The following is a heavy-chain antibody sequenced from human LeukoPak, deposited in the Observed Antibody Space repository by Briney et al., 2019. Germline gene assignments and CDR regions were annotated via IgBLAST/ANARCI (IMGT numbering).Heavy chain of an antibody. J-gene: IGHJ4*02. CDR2: IYTSGST. CDR1: GGSISSGSYY. V-gene: IGHV4-61*02. CDR3: AREDWAYYYGSGSFHFDY. Sequence: PSETLSLTCTVSGGSISSGSYYWSWIRQPAGKGLEWIGRIYTSGSTNYNPSLKSRVTISVDTSKKQFSLKLSSVTAADTAVYYCAREDWAYYYGSGSFHFDYWGQGTLVTVSS. D-gene: IGHD3-10*01.